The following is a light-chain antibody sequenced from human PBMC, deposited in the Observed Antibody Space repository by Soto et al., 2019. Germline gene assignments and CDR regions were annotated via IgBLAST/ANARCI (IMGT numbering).Light chain of an antibody. CDR3: QQYGGSPRIT. V-gene: IGKV3-20*01. Sequence: EIVMTQSPATLSVSPGGRATLSCRASQSVSSNLAWYQQKPGQAPRLLISGASRRATGIPDRFSGAGSGTDFTLIINRLEPEDVAIYYCQQYGGSPRITFGQGTRLEI. J-gene: IGKJ5*01. CDR1: QSVSSN. CDR2: GAS.